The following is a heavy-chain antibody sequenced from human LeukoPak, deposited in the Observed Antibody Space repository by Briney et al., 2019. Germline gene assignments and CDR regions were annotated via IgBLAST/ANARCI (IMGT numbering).Heavy chain of an antibody. CDR3: AKGGGGYGLFDY. CDR2: ITGSGGST. J-gene: IGHJ4*02. D-gene: IGHD5-12*01. CDR1: GFTFSSYA. Sequence: GGSLRLSCAASGFTFSSYAMSWVRQAPGKGLEWVSGITGSGGSTYYADSVKGRFTISRDNSKNTLYLQMNSLRAEDTALYYCAKGGGGYGLFDYWGQGTLVTVSS. V-gene: IGHV3-23*01.